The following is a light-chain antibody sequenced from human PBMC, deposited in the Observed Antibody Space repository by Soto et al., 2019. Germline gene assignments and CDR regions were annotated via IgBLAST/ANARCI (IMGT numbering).Light chain of an antibody. Sequence: QLVLTQSPSASAALGASVKLTCTLSSGHSSYAIAWHQQQPEKGPRYLMRVNSDGSHSKGDGIPDRFSGSSSGAERYLTISSLQSDDEADYYCQTWGTGVPYVFGTGTKLTVL. V-gene: IGLV4-69*02. J-gene: IGLJ1*01. CDR1: SGHSSYA. CDR3: QTWGTGVPYV. CDR2: VNSDGSH.